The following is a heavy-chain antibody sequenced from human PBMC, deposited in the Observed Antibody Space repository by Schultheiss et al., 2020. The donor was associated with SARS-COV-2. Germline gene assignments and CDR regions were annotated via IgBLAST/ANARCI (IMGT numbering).Heavy chain of an antibody. CDR2: IYYIGST. V-gene: IGHV4-61*08. J-gene: IGHJ4*02. CDR1: GGSISSGGYY. Sequence: SETLSLTCTVSGGSISSGGYYWSWIRQHPGKGLEWIGYIYYIGSTKHNPSLKSRVTISIDTSNDQFSLNLRSVTAADTAVYYCARLAAVKLVGYWGQGTLVTVSS. D-gene: IGHD3-16*01. CDR3: ARLAAVKLVGY.